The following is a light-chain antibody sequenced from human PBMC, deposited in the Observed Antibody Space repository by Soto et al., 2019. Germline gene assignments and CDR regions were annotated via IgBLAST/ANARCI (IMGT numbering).Light chain of an antibody. J-gene: IGKJ1*01. CDR3: HHYYNSPQT. Sequence: DIVMTQSPDSLAVSLGERATINCKSSQTILSSSDNRNYLAWYQQKAGQPPKLLIYWASTRESGVPDRFSGSGSGTDFTLTINSLQAEDVAVYYCHHYYNSPQTFGQGTKVEL. CDR2: WAS. CDR1: QTILSSSDNRNY. V-gene: IGKV4-1*01.